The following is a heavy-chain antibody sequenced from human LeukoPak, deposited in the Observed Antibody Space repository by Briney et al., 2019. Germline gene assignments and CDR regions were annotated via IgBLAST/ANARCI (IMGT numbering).Heavy chain of an antibody. Sequence: GRSLRLSCAASGFTFSSYGMHWVRQAPGKGLEWVAVIWYDGSNKYYADSVKGRLTISRVNSKNTLYLQMNSLRAEDTAVYYCARDKHCSGGSCYSVGPEAPDYWGQGTLVTVSS. J-gene: IGHJ4*02. CDR3: ARDKHCSGGSCYSVGPEAPDY. CDR2: IWYDGSNK. CDR1: GFTFSSYG. V-gene: IGHV3-33*01. D-gene: IGHD2-15*01.